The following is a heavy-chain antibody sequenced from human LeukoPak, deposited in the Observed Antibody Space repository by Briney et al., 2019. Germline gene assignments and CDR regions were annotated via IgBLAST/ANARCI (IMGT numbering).Heavy chain of an antibody. Sequence: GGSLRLSCAASGFTFSSFAMSWVRQAPGKGLDWVSSISGSGAGTYYADSVKGRFTISRDNPKNTLYLQMNSLRAEDTAVYYCAKSIAAAFYSWGQGTLVTVSS. V-gene: IGHV3-23*01. D-gene: IGHD6-25*01. CDR1: GFTFSSFA. CDR2: ISGSGAGT. CDR3: AKSIAAAFYS. J-gene: IGHJ4*02.